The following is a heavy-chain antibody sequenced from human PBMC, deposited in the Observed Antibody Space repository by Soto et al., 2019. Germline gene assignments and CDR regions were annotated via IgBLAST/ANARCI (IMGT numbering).Heavy chain of an antibody. CDR2: IYPGDSDT. Sequence: GESLKISCKGSGYRFTRYWIGWVRQMPGGGLEWMGIIYPGDSDTRYGPSFQGQVTISADKSISTAYLQWRSLKASDTAIYYCARGQGAGATPPYYFYYDMDVWGQGTTVTVSS. V-gene: IGHV5-51*01. D-gene: IGHD1-26*01. CDR3: ARGQGAGATPPYYFYYDMDV. J-gene: IGHJ6*02. CDR1: GYRFTRYW.